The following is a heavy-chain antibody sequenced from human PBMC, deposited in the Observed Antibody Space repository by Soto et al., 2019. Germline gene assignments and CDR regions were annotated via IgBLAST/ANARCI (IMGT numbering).Heavy chain of an antibody. CDR2: FSGSGGHT. J-gene: IGHJ4*02. D-gene: IGHD1-26*01. V-gene: IGHV3-23*01. Sequence: GGSLRLSCAASGFTFSSYAMSWVRQAPGKGLEWVSTFSGSGGHTYYADSVKGRFTISRDNSKNTLYLQMNSLRAEDTAIYFCAKDHLGATTTPYYFDYWGQGALVTVSS. CDR1: GFTFSSYA. CDR3: AKDHLGATTTPYYFDY.